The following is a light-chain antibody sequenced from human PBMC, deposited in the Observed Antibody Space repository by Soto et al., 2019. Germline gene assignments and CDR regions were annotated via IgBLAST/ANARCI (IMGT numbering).Light chain of an antibody. CDR3: QHYNSYSET. CDR1: RSISRW. CDR2: KAS. V-gene: IGKV1-5*03. J-gene: IGKJ1*01. Sequence: DIQMTQSPSTLSASLGDRATLTCRASRSISRWFAWYQQKPGKAPKLLIYKASTITSGVPARFSGSGSGTDFTLTISRLQPDDFVAYYCQHYNSYSETFGQGTKVDIK.